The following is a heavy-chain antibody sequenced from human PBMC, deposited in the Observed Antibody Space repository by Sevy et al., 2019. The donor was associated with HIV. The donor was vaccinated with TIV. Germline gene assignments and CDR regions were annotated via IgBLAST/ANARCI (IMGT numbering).Heavy chain of an antibody. CDR2: INQSGST. CDR1: GGSFSGYY. Sequence: SETLSLTCAVYGGSFSGYYWSWIRQPPGKGLEWIGEINQSGSTNYNPSLKSRVTISVDTSKNQFSLKLSSVTAADTAVYYCARRGEQQQLVGGSIPGYFQHWVQGTLVTVSS. J-gene: IGHJ1*01. D-gene: IGHD6-13*01. V-gene: IGHV4-34*01. CDR3: ARRGEQQQLVGGSIPGYFQH.